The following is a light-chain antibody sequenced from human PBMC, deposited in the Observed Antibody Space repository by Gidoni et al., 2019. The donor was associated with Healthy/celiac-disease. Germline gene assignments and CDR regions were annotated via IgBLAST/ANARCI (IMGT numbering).Light chain of an antibody. CDR1: SSNIGAGYD. J-gene: IGLJ3*02. V-gene: IGLV1-40*01. CDR3: QSYDSSLSGHWV. Sequence: QSVLPPPPSVSGAPGQSVTISCTGSSSNIGAGYDVHWYQQLPGTAPKLLTYGNSNRPSGVPDRFSGYKSGTSASLAITGLQAEDEADYYCQSYDSSLSGHWVCGGGTKLTVL. CDR2: GNS.